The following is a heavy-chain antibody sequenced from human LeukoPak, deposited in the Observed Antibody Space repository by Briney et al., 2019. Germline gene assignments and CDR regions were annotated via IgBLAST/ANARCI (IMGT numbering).Heavy chain of an antibody. CDR1: GFAFSIYA. CDR3: ARGPHYGASFDY. V-gene: IGHV3-53*01. D-gene: IGHD4-17*01. Sequence: PGGSLRLSCAASGFAFSIYAMSWVRQAPGKGLEWVSVIYSGGSTYYADSVKGRFTISRDNSKNTLYLQMNSLRGEDTAVYYCARGPHYGASFDYWGQGTLVTVSS. J-gene: IGHJ4*02. CDR2: IYSGGST.